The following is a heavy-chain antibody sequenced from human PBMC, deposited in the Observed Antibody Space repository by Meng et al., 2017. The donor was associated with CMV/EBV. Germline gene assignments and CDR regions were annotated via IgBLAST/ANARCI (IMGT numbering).Heavy chain of an antibody. CDR3: ARDQDGDPTVDY. CDR1: GAAISSYS. J-gene: IGHJ4*02. Sequence: ESGPGRVKPTASRPLACTVSGAAISSYSVSWIRRPSGKVLQCSRRIYTSRSTNYNPPLKSRVTMSVDTSKNQFSLKLSSVTAADTAVYSCARDQDGDPTVDYWGRGTLVTVSS. V-gene: IGHV4-4*07. D-gene: IGHD4-17*01. CDR2: IYTSRST.